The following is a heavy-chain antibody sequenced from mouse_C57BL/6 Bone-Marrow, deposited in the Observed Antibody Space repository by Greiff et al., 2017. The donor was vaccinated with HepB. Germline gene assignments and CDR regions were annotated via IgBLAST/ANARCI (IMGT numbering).Heavy chain of an antibody. CDR3: ARRRIYDGSSYGDYAMDY. CDR1: GYSFTGYY. V-gene: IGHV1-42*01. J-gene: IGHJ4*01. D-gene: IGHD1-1*01. CDR2: INPSTGGT. Sequence: VQLQQSGPELVKPGASVKISCKASGYSFTGYYMNWVKQSPEKSLEWIGEINPSTGGTTYNQKFKAKATLTVDKSSSTAYMQLKSLTSEDSAVYYCARRRIYDGSSYGDYAMDYWGQGTSVTVSS.